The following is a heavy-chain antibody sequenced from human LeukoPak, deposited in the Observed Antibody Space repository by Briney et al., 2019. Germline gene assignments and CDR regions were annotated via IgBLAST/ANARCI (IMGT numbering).Heavy chain of an antibody. V-gene: IGHV3-21*04. D-gene: IGHD5-12*01. J-gene: IGHJ5*02. CDR1: GFTFSSYS. Sequence: GGSLRLSCAASGFTFSSYSMNWVRQAPGKGLEWVSGIRWKSGASDYADSVRGRFTISKDNAKNSLYLQLNSLRVEDTALYYCAKVMGGYGGGFDHWGQGTLVIVSS. CDR3: AKVMGGYGGGFDH. CDR2: IRWKSGAS.